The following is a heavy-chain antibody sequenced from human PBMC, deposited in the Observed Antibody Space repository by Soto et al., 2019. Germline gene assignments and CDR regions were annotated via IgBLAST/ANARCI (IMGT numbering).Heavy chain of an antibody. CDR2: LYSGGST. J-gene: IGHJ4*02. CDR1: GVTVSSNY. V-gene: IGHV3-53*01. Sequence: GGSLRLSCAASGVTVSSNYMSWVRQAPGKGLEWVSVLYSGGSTYYADSVKGRFTISRDNSKNTLYLQMNSLRAEDTAVYYCARDHLGFGEPFFDYWGQGTLVTVSS. CDR3: ARDHLGFGEPFFDY. D-gene: IGHD3-10*01.